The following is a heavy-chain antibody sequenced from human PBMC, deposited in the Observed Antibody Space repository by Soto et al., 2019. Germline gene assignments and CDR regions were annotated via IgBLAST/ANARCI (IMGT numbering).Heavy chain of an antibody. D-gene: IGHD3-9*01. Sequence: SETLSLTCTVSGGSVSSGSYYWSWIRQPPGKGLEWIGYIYYSGSTNYNPSLKSRVTISVDTSKNQFSLKLSSVTAADTAVYYCARDRYDILTGYYLGYFDYWGQGTLVTVS. J-gene: IGHJ4*02. CDR2: IYYSGST. CDR1: GGSVSSGSYY. V-gene: IGHV4-61*01. CDR3: ARDRYDILTGYYLGYFDY.